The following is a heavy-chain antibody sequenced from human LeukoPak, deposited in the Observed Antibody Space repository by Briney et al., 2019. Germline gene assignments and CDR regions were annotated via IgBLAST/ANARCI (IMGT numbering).Heavy chain of an antibody. CDR2: ISYDGINK. V-gene: IGHV3-30-3*01. D-gene: IGHD3-22*01. CDR1: GFTFSSYA. J-gene: IGHJ6*03. CDR3: ARPPISGYYLGYYYYYMDV. Sequence: AGGSLRLSCAASGFTFSSYAVHWVRQAPGKGLEWVAVISYDGINKHYADSVKGRFTISRDSSNNTLYLQMNSLRAEDTAVYYCARPPISGYYLGYYYYYMDVWGKGTTVTVSS.